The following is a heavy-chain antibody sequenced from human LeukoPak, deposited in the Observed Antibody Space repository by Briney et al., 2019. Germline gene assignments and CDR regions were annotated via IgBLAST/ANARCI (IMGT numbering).Heavy chain of an antibody. D-gene: IGHD3-10*01. CDR2: ISQSGADI. V-gene: IGHV3-11*01. CDR3: AKDRGWFGEFLDY. CDR1: GFTFSDYY. Sequence: PGGSPRLSCTTFGFTFSDYYMSWIRQAPGEGLEWLSFISQSGADIHYADSVRGRFIISRDNAQNSLYLEMNSLRAEDTAVYYCAKDRGWFGEFLDYWGQGTLVTVSS. J-gene: IGHJ4*02.